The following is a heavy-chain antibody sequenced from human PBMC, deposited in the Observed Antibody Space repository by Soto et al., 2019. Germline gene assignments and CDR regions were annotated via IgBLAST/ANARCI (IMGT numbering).Heavy chain of an antibody. J-gene: IGHJ4*02. CDR1: GFTFSSYG. V-gene: IGHV3-30*18. Sequence: GGSLRLSCAASGFTFSSYGMHWVRQAPGKGLEWAAVISYDGSNKYYADSVKGRFTISRDNSKNTLYLQMNSLRAEDTAVYYCAKDLNYDFWSGYYTGTLGYWGQGTLVTVSS. CDR2: ISYDGSNK. CDR3: AKDLNYDFWSGYYTGTLGY. D-gene: IGHD3-3*01.